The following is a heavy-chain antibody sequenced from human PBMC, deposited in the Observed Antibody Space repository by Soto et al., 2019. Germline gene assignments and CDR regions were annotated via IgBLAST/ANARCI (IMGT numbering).Heavy chain of an antibody. D-gene: IGHD1-26*01. CDR3: AKDYWELQLVPGLFDY. V-gene: IGHV3-23*01. CDR1: VFTFSSYG. CDR2: ISGSGGST. Sequence: GGSLRLSCAASVFTFSSYGMHWVRQAPGKGLEWVSAISGSGGSTYYADSVKGRFTISRDNSKNTLYLQMNSLRAEDTAVYYCAKDYWELQLVPGLFDYWGQGTLVTVSS. J-gene: IGHJ4*02.